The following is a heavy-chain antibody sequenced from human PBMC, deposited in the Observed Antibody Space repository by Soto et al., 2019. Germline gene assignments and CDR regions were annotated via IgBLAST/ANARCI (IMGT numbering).Heavy chain of an antibody. D-gene: IGHD2-2*01. Sequence: SGQVSFKASCYTFTSYGISWVRQAPGQGLEWMGWISAYNGNTNYAQKLQGRVTMTTDTSTSTAYMELRSLRSDDTAVYYCARDYGVVPAANYYYYGMDVWGQGTTVTVSS. CDR3: ARDYGVVPAANYYYYGMDV. CDR2: ISAYNGNT. V-gene: IGHV1-18*01. J-gene: IGHJ6*02. CDR1: CYTFTSYG.